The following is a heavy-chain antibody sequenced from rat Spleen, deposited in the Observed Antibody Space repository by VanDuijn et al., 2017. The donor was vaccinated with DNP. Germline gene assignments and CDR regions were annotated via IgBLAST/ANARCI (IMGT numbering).Heavy chain of an antibody. CDR2: ISTGGGDT. J-gene: IGHJ2*01. CDR1: GFTFSNYG. D-gene: IGHD5-1*01. CDR3: ARSGRSFDY. Sequence: EVQLVESGGGLVQPGGSLKLSCAASGFTFSNYGMSWVRQAPTKGLEWVASISTGGGDTYYRASVKGRFTFSRDNAKNTLYLQMNSLRSEDMATYYCARSGRSFDYWGQGVMVTVSS. V-gene: IGHV5S13*01.